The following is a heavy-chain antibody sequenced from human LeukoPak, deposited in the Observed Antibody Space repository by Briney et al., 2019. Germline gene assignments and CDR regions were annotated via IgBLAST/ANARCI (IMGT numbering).Heavy chain of an antibody. CDR2: INHSGST. J-gene: IGHJ4*02. V-gene: IGHV4-34*01. D-gene: IGHD3-22*01. CDR1: GESFSGYY. Sequence: SETLSLTCAVYGESFSGYYWSWIRQPPGKGLEWIGEINHSGSTNYNPSLKSRVTISVDTSKNQFSLKLGSVTAADTAVYYCARGGARITMIVVAAPFDYWGQGTLVTVSS. CDR3: ARGGARITMIVVAAPFDY.